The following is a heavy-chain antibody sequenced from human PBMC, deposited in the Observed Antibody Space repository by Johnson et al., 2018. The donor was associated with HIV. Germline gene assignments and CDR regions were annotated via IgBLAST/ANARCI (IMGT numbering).Heavy chain of an antibody. D-gene: IGHD3-22*01. CDR2: ISGSGGSAGT. Sequence: VQLVESGGGLVQPGGSLRLSCAASGFTFSSYAMSWVRQAPGKGLEWVSAISGSGGSAGTFYADSVKGRFPISRDNSKNTLYLQMNSLRAEDTAVYYCARALRMGDYYDSSGPEDAFDIWGQGTMVTVSS. CDR1: GFTFSSYA. V-gene: IGHV3-23*04. CDR3: ARALRMGDYYDSSGPEDAFDI. J-gene: IGHJ3*02.